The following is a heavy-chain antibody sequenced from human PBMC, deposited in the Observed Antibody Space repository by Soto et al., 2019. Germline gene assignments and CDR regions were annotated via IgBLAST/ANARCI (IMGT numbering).Heavy chain of an antibody. V-gene: IGHV3-23*01. Sequence: EVQLLESGGGLVQPGRSLTLSCEVSGFTFSNYAMNWVRQAPGKGLEWVSAIIGSGVSTYYADSVKGRFTISRDNPKNTLFLQMNSLRADDTAVYYCAKGAGSDSGRYWGQGTLVTVSS. D-gene: IGHD3-10*01. CDR3: AKGAGSDSGRY. CDR1: GFTFSNYA. CDR2: IIGSGVST. J-gene: IGHJ4*02.